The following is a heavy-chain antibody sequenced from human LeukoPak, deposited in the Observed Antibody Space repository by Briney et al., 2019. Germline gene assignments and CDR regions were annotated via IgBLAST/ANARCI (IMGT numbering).Heavy chain of an antibody. CDR2: INRSRGST. Sequence: ASVNVSCKVSGYTFTNYYMHWVRQAPGQGLEWIGIINRSRGSTTYAHKLQGRDTTARDTSTSTVYLEPSRLRSEDTAVYFCERVVPRYYDTSGASWFDHWGQGTLVTVSS. V-gene: IGHV1-46*01. J-gene: IGHJ5*02. D-gene: IGHD3-22*01. CDR3: ERVVPRYYDTSGASWFDH. CDR1: GYTFTNYY.